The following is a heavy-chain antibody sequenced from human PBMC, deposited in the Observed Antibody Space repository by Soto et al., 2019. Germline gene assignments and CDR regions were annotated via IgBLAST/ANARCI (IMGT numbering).Heavy chain of an antibody. V-gene: IGHV5-51*01. CDR1: GYSFTSYW. CDR2: IYPGDSDT. D-gene: IGHD3-22*01. Sequence: GESLKISCKGSGYSFTSYWIGWVRQMPGKGLEWMGIIYPGDSDTRYSPSFQGQVTISADKSISTAYLQWSSLKASDTAMYYCARREYYYDSSGYSLLYWFDPWGQGTLVTVS. CDR3: ARREYYYDSSGYSLLYWFDP. J-gene: IGHJ5*02.